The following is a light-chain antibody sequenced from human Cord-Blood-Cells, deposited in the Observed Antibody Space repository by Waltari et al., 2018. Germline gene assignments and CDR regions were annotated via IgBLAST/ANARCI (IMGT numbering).Light chain of an antibody. Sequence: EIVLTQSPATLSLSPGERATLSCRASQSVSSYLAWYQQKPGQAPRLLIYDASNRATGIPARFSGSGSGTDFTLTISSLEPEDFAVYYCQQRSNWLTWTFGQGTKVEFK. V-gene: IGKV3-11*01. CDR3: QQRSNWLTWT. J-gene: IGKJ1*01. CDR1: QSVSSY. CDR2: DAS.